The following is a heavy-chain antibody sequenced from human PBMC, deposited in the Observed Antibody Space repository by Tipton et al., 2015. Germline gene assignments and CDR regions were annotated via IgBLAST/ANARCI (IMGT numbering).Heavy chain of an antibody. CDR2: FYHGGST. D-gene: IGHD3-3*01. Sequence: TLSLTCNVSSASISGTPYYWGWVRQSPGKGLEWIGSFYHGGSTYFNPSLQSRATISVDTSKNEFSLSLSSVTAADTAIYYCARSPYFRFWSGYIPYYFDDWGQGTLVAVSS. CDR3: ARSPYFRFWSGYIPYYFDD. V-gene: IGHV4-39*01. CDR1: SASISGTPYY. J-gene: IGHJ4*02.